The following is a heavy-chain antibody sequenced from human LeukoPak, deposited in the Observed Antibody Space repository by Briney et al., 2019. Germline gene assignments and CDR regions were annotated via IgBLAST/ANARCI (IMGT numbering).Heavy chain of an antibody. CDR3: ARHFYYESSGYYYHYYFDH. J-gene: IGHJ4*02. V-gene: IGHV1-69*13. CDR2: MIPMFAPP. CDR1: GGSLSAYS. D-gene: IGHD3-22*01. Sequence: SLKVSCKTSGGSLSAYSISWVRQAPGQGVECIRGMIPMFAPPNYAQKFQGRLTITADESTNTVYMELTSLRSEDTAVFYCARHFYYESSGYYYHYYFDHWGQGTLVTVSS.